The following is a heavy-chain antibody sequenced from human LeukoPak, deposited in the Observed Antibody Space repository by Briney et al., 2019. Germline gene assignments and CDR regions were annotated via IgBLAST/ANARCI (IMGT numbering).Heavy chain of an antibody. Sequence: ASVKVSCKASGYTFTSYGISWVRQAPGQGLEWMGWISAYNGNTNYAQKLQGRVTMTTDTSTSTAYIELRSLRSDDTAVYYCARDYCSGGSCYIFDYWGQGTLVTVSS. CDR3: ARDYCSGGSCYIFDY. D-gene: IGHD2-15*01. V-gene: IGHV1-18*01. J-gene: IGHJ4*02. CDR1: GYTFTSYG. CDR2: ISAYNGNT.